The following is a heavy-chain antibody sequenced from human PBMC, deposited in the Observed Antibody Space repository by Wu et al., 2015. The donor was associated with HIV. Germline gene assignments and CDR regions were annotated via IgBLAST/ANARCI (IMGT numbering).Heavy chain of an antibody. CDR1: GGTLSHYE. CDR2: IIPMFGTL. V-gene: IGHV1-69*12. D-gene: IGHD2-15*01. CDR3: ARRGSPGKEFDP. J-gene: IGHJ5*02. Sequence: QVQLVQSGAEVKKPGSSVKVSCKASGGTLSHYEISWMRQAPGQGLEWMGGIIPMFGTLNYAQKFKGRLTIIADEATTTGYMELSSLRSEDTAVYYCARRGSPGKEFDPVGPGNPGPPSP.